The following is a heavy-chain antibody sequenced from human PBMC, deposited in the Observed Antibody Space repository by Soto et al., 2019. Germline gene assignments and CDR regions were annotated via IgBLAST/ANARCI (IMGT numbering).Heavy chain of an antibody. D-gene: IGHD6-19*01. CDR2: IYYTGST. Sequence: QVQLQESGPGLVKPSQTLSLTCTVSGGSVSSGAYYWSWIRQHPGKGLEWIGYIYYTGSTYYNPSLQSRVTISVNTSKGQFSVKLSSVTAADMAVYYCARGNRAVAGLWFDPWGQGTLVTVSS. V-gene: IGHV4-31*03. CDR1: GGSVSSGAYY. J-gene: IGHJ5*02. CDR3: ARGNRAVAGLWFDP.